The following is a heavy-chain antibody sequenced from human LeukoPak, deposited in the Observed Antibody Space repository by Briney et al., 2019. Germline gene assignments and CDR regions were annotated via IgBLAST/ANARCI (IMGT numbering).Heavy chain of an antibody. CDR3: ARDRRYSSLGIDY. CDR1: GSYW. CDR2: INSDGSWT. D-gene: IGHD6-13*01. J-gene: IGHJ4*02. Sequence: GGSLRLSCAASGSYWMHWVRQAPGKGLVWVSHINSDGSWTSYADSVKGRFTISKDNAKNTVYLQMNNLRAEDTAVYYCARDRRYSSLGIDYWGQGTLVTVSS. V-gene: IGHV3-74*01.